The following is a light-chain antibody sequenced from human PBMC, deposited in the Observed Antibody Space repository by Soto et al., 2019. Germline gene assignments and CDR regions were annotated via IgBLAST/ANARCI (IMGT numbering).Light chain of an antibody. Sequence: QSALTQPPSASGALRQSVTISCTGTSSDVGGYNYVSWYQQHPGKAPKLMISEVSKRPSGVPDRFSGAKSGNTASLTVSGLQAEDEADYYCSAYAGSKDFVVFGGGTKLTVL. CDR2: EVS. CDR1: SSDVGGYNY. J-gene: IGLJ2*01. V-gene: IGLV2-8*01. CDR3: SAYAGSKDFVV.